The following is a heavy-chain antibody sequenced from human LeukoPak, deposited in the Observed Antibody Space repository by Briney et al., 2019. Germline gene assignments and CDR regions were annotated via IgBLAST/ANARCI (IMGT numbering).Heavy chain of an antibody. CDR1: GFTFSSYS. CDR2: ISSSSSYI. Sequence: GGSLRLSCAASGFTFSSYSINWVRQAPGKGLEWVSSISSSSSYIYYADSVKGRFTISRDNAKNSLYLQMNSLRAEDTAVYYCARDQGVTASNFDYWGQGTLVTVSS. D-gene: IGHD2-21*02. CDR3: ARDQGVTASNFDY. J-gene: IGHJ4*02. V-gene: IGHV3-21*01.